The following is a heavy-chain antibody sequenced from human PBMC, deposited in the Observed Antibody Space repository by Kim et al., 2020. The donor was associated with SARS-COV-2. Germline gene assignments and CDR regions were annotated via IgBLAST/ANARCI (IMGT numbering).Heavy chain of an antibody. CDR3: GSARGRTTVRNFDY. CDR1: GGSISSSNW. Sequence: SETLSLTCSVSGGSISSSNWWRWVRQPPGMGLAWIGEIYHSGSTNYNPSLKRRVTISVDKPKNQFSLKLTPVTAADTAVYYCGSARGRTTVRNFDYWGQGTVVTVSP. CDR2: IYHSGST. D-gene: IGHD4-17*01. J-gene: IGHJ4*02. V-gene: IGHV4-4*02.